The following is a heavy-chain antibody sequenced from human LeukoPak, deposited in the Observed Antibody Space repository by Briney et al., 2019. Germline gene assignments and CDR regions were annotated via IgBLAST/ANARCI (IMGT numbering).Heavy chain of an antibody. Sequence: SETLSLTCTVSGGSISSCYWSWIRQPPGKGLEWIGYIYYSGSSNYYPSLKSRVTISVDTSKNQFSLKLSSVTAADTAVYYCARLRMVRGVIITFDYWGQGTLVTVPS. CDR1: GGSISSCY. CDR3: ARLRMVRGVIITFDY. V-gene: IGHV4-59*01. D-gene: IGHD3-10*01. J-gene: IGHJ4*02. CDR2: IYYSGSS.